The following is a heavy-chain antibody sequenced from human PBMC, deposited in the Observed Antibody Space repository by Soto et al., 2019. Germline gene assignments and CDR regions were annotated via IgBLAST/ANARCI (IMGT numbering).Heavy chain of an antibody. D-gene: IGHD3-16*02. V-gene: IGHV4-34*01. Sequence: SETLSLTCAVYGGSFSGYYWSWIRQPPGKGLEWIGEINHSGSTNYNPSLKSRVTISVDTSKNQFSLKLSSVTAADTAVYYCAGPTRGDMITFGGVIAGNRTYFDYWGQGTLVTVSS. J-gene: IGHJ4*02. CDR2: INHSGST. CDR3: AGPTRGDMITFGGVIAGNRTYFDY. CDR1: GGSFSGYY.